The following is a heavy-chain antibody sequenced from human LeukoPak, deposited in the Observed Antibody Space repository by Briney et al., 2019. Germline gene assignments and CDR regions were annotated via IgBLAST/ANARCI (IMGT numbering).Heavy chain of an antibody. V-gene: IGHV3-9*03. J-gene: IGHJ3*02. CDR3: AKATMVRGVTPLGAFDI. CDR2: ISWNSGSI. Sequence: QPGRSLRLSCAASGFTFDDYAKHWVRQAPGKGLEWVSGISWNSGSIGYADSVKGRFTISRDNAKNSLYLQMNSLRAEDMALYYCAKATMVRGVTPLGAFDIWGQGTMVTVSS. D-gene: IGHD3-10*01. CDR1: GFTFDDYA.